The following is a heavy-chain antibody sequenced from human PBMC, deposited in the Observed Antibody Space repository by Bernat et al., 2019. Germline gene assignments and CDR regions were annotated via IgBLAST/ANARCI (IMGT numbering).Heavy chain of an antibody. V-gene: IGHV4-39*01. D-gene: IGHD2-15*01. J-gene: IGHJ6*02. CDR2: IYYSGST. CDR1: GGSISSSSYY. Sequence: QLQLQESGPGLVKPSETLSLTCTVSGGSISSSSYYWGWIRQPPGKGLEWIGSIYYSGSTYYNPSLKSRVTISVDTSKNQFSLKLSSVTAADTAVYYCARVMRFYCSGGSCYSRLYYYYGMDVWGQGTTVTVSS. CDR3: ARVMRFYCSGGSCYSRLYYYYGMDV.